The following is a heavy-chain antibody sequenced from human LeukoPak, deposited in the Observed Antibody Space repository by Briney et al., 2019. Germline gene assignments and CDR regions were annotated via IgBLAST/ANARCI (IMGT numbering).Heavy chain of an antibody. J-gene: IGHJ4*02. V-gene: IGHV1-46*02. CDR1: GYTFNSYY. CDR3: ARDSVVTAKYLFDY. D-gene: IGHD2-21*02. Sequence: ASVKVSCKASGYTFNSYYMHWVRQAPGEGLEWMGIINPSGGSTTYAQKFQGRVTMTRDTSTSAVYMELSSLRSEDTGVYYCARDSVVTAKYLFDYWGQGTLVTVSS. CDR2: INPSGGST.